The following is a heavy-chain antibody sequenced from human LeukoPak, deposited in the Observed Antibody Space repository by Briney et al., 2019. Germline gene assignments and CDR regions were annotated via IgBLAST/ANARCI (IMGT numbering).Heavy chain of an antibody. D-gene: IGHD6-13*01. V-gene: IGHV1-18*01. CDR3: ARAPPLGSSWYDSYMDV. Sequence: ASVKVSCKASGYTFTSYGISWVRQAPGQGLEWMGWISAYNGNTNYAQKLQGRVTMTTDTSTSTAYMELRSLRSDDTAVYYCARAPPLGSSWYDSYMDVWGKGTTVTVSS. CDR1: GYTFTSYG. CDR2: ISAYNGNT. J-gene: IGHJ6*03.